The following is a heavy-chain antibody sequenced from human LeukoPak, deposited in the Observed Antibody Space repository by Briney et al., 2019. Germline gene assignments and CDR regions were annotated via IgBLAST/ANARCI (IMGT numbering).Heavy chain of an antibody. CDR1: GFTFNNHA. V-gene: IGHV3-23*01. CDR3: AKGRYYDSSGYYYY. Sequence: GGSLRLSCAASGFTFNNHAMNWVRQAPGKGLEWVSTISGSGYTSYHADSVKGRFTISRDNSKNTLYLQMSSLRAEDTAVYYCAKGRYYDSSGYYYYWGQGTLVTVSS. J-gene: IGHJ4*02. CDR2: ISGSGYTS. D-gene: IGHD3-22*01.